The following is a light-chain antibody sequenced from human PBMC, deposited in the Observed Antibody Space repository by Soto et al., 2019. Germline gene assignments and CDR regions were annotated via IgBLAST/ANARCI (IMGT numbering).Light chain of an antibody. CDR1: ISDVAYYNF. CDR3: SSYTSTTPSV. J-gene: IGLJ1*01. CDR2: EVS. Sequence: QSVLTQPASVSGSPGQSITISCTGTISDVAYYNFVSWYQQHPGKAPKLMIYEVSNRPSGVSNRFSGSKSGNTASLTISGLQAEDEADYYCSSYTSTTPSVFGTGTKVTV. V-gene: IGLV2-14*03.